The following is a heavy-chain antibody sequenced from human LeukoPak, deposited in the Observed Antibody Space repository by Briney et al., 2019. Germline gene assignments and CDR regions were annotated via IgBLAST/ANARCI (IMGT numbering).Heavy chain of an antibody. CDR2: ISSSGSTI. CDR3: ARAGAGYSSSWYGGRLYYYYMDV. D-gene: IGHD6-13*01. J-gene: IGHJ6*03. Sequence: PAGGSLRLSCAASGFTFSSYEMNWVRQAPGKGLEWVSYISSSGSTIYYADSVKGRFTISRDNAKNSLYLQMNSLRAEDTAVYYCARAGAGYSSSWYGGRLYYYYMDVWGKGTTVTISS. CDR1: GFTFSSYE. V-gene: IGHV3-48*03.